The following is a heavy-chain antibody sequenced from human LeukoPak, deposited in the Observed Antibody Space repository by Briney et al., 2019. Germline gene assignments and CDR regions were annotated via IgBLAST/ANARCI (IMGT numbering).Heavy chain of an antibody. CDR1: GFTFSSYE. D-gene: IGHD3-22*01. Sequence: GGSLRLSCAASGFTFSSYEVNWVRQAPGKGLEWVSSISSSSSYIYYADSVKGRFTISRDNAKNSLYLQMNSLRAEDTAVYYCARNSYYYDSSGYLNWFDPWGQGTLVTVSS. CDR2: ISSSSSYI. J-gene: IGHJ5*02. V-gene: IGHV3-21*01. CDR3: ARNSYYYDSSGYLNWFDP.